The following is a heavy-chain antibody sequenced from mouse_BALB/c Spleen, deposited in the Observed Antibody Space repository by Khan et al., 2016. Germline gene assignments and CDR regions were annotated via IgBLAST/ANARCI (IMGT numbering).Heavy chain of an antibody. D-gene: IGHD1-1*01. J-gene: IGHJ3*01. Sequence: QVQLQQSGAELVKPGASVKLSCKASGYTFTSYWMHWVKQRPGQGLEWIGEINPSNGRTNYNEKFKSKATLTVDKSSSTAYMQLSSLTSEDSAVYYCAIFITTDAYWGQGTLVTVSA. CDR1: GYTFTSYW. V-gene: IGHV1S81*02. CDR2: INPSNGRT. CDR3: AIFITTDAY.